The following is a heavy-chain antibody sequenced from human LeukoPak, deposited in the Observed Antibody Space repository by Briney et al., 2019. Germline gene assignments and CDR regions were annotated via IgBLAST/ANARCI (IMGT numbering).Heavy chain of an antibody. V-gene: IGHV1-46*01. CDR1: GYTFTSYY. CDR3: ARGRAAADSENWSDP. D-gene: IGHD6-13*01. J-gene: IGHJ5*02. CDR2: INPSGGST. Sequence: ASVKVSCKASGYTFTSYYMHWVRQAPGQGLEWMGIINPSGGSTSYAQKFQGRVTMTRDMSTSTVYMELSSLRSEDTAVYYCARGRAAADSENWSDPWGQGTLVTVSS.